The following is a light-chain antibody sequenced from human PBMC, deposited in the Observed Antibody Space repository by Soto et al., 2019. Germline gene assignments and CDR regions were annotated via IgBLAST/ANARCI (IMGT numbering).Light chain of an antibody. CDR2: AAS. CDR3: HQSYGTPYT. J-gene: IGKJ2*01. Sequence: DIQMTQSPSSLSASVGDRVTISCRASQSISVYLNWYQQKPGKAPKLLIYAASSLQSGVPSRFGGSGSGTHFTLTISSLQPEDFAPYYCHQSYGTPYTFGQGTKLQIK. V-gene: IGKV1-39*01. CDR1: QSISVY.